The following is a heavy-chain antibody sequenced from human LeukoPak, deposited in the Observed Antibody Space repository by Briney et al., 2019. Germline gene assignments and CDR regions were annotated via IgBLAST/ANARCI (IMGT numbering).Heavy chain of an antibody. CDR1: GYTFTGYY. Sequence: ASVKVSCKASGYTFTGYYMHWVRQAPGQGLEWMGWVNSDSGATNYEQKFQGRVTMTRDTSISTAYMELSRLRSDDTAVYYCARVAAAAAPRTWFDPWGQGTLVTVSS. V-gene: IGHV1-2*02. CDR3: ARVAAAAAPRTWFDP. D-gene: IGHD6-13*01. J-gene: IGHJ5*02. CDR2: VNSDSGAT.